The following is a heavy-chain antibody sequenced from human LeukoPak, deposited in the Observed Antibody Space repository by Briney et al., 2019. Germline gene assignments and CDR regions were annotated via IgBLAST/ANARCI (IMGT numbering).Heavy chain of an antibody. V-gene: IGHV3-74*01. CDR3: ARVRSTVRYFDWLSPDDAFDI. Sequence: GGSLGLSCAASGFTFSSYEMNWVRQAPGKGLVWVSRINSDGSSTSYADSVKGRFTISRDNAKNTLYLQMNSLRAEDTAVYYCARVRSTVRYFDWLSPDDAFDIWGQGTMVTVSS. D-gene: IGHD3-9*01. J-gene: IGHJ3*02. CDR2: INSDGSST. CDR1: GFTFSSYE.